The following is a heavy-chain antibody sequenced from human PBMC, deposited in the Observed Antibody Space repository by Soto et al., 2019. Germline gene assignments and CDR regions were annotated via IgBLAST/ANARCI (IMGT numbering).Heavy chain of an antibody. V-gene: IGHV5-10-1*01. D-gene: IGHD5-12*01. CDR2: IDPSDSYT. CDR1: GYSFTIYW. CDR3: ASGGDGYNYPHSWFDP. J-gene: IGHJ5*02. Sequence: PGESLKISCKGSGYSFTIYWISWVLQMPGKGLEWMGRIDPSDSYTNYSPSFQGHVTISADKSISTAYLQWGSLKASDTAMYYCASGGDGYNYPHSWFDPWGQGTLVTVSS.